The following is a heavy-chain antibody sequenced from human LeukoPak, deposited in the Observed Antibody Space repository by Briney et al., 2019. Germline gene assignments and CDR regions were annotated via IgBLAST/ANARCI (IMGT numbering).Heavy chain of an antibody. CDR2: INWSGGTI. Sequence: AGGSLRLSCAASGFTFENYGMTWVRRAPGKGLEWVSHINWSGGTIDYADSVKGRFTISRDDAKRSLYLQMNSLTAEDTAVYYCARDPGIAVAGNVDYWGQGTLVTVSS. J-gene: IGHJ4*02. V-gene: IGHV3-20*04. CDR1: GFTFENYG. D-gene: IGHD6-19*01. CDR3: ARDPGIAVAGNVDY.